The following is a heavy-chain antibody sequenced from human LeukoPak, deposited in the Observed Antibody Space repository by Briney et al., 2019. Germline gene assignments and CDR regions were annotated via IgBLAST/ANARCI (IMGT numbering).Heavy chain of an antibody. J-gene: IGHJ4*02. V-gene: IGHV1-69-2*01. CDR3: ATDTTTYYYHY. D-gene: IGHD1-26*01. CDR1: GYTFTDYY. Sequence: ASVKISCEVSGYTFTDYYMHWVQQAPGKGLEWMGLVDPEDGETIYAEKFQGRVTITADTSTDTAYMELSSLRSEDTAVYYCATDTTTYYYHYWGQGTLVTVSS. CDR2: VDPEDGET.